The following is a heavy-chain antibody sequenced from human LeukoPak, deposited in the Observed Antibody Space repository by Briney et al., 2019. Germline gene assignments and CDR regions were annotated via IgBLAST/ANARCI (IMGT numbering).Heavy chain of an antibody. CDR2: IYYSGST. J-gene: IGHJ4*02. Sequence: SETLSLTCTVSGGSISSYYWSWIRQPPGKGLEWIGYIYYSGSTNYNPSLKSRVTTSVDTSKNQFSLKLSSVTAADTAVYYCARGSETGITDYWGQGTLVTVSS. D-gene: IGHD1-1*01. V-gene: IGHV4-59*01. CDR1: GGSISSYY. CDR3: ARGSETGITDY.